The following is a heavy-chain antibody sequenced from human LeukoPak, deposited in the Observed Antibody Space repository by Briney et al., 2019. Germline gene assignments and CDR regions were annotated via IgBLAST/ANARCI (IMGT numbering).Heavy chain of an antibody. D-gene: IGHD7-27*01. CDR3: AKLGSPRAY. J-gene: IGHJ4*02. Sequence: PPETLSLTCTVSGGSIGTYYWSWIRQPPGKGLEWIGHIYYFEKTDYNPSLESRVTISVDAAKNHFSLKLRSVTPLDTAVYYCAKLGSPRAYWGQGILVTVSS. V-gene: IGHV4-59*01. CDR2: IYYFEKT. CDR1: GGSIGTYY.